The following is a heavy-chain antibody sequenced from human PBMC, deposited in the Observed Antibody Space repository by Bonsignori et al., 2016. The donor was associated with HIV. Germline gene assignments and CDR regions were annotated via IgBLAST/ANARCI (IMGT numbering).Heavy chain of an antibody. Sequence: WIRQPPGKGLEWIGEINHSGSTNYNPSLKSRVTISVDTSKNQFSLKLSSVTAADTAVYYCARGSAGWYQRSVRFDPWGQGTLVTVSS. D-gene: IGHD6-19*01. V-gene: IGHV4-34*01. CDR2: INHSGST. CDR3: ARGSAGWYQRSVRFDP. J-gene: IGHJ5*02.